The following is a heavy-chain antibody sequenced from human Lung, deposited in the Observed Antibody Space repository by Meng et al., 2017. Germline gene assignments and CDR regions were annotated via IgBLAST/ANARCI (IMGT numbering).Heavy chain of an antibody. D-gene: IGHD3-22*01. J-gene: IGHJ4*02. CDR2: ISWNSGSI. CDR1: GFTFDEYA. CDR3: AKVGGDYYDSSGYLDY. Sequence: SLKISCAASGFTFDEYAMHWVRQAPGKGLEWVSGISWNSGSIGYADSVKGRFTISRDNAKNSLYLQMNSLRAEDTALYYCAKVGGDYYDSSGYLDYWGQGTLVTVSS. V-gene: IGHV3-9*01.